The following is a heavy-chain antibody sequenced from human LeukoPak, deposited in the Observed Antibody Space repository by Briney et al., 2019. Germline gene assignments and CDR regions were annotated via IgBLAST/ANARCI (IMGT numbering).Heavy chain of an antibody. CDR3: ASNTPSMVRGVDAFDI. CDR1: GGSISNGIYY. Sequence: PSETLSLTCSVSGGSISNGIYYWGWIRQPPGKGLEWIGSIHYSGSTYYNPSLKSRVTISVDTSKNQFSLKLSSVTAADTAVYYCASNTPSMVRGVDAFDIWGQGTMVTVSS. V-gene: IGHV4-39*07. CDR2: IHYSGST. J-gene: IGHJ3*02. D-gene: IGHD3-10*01.